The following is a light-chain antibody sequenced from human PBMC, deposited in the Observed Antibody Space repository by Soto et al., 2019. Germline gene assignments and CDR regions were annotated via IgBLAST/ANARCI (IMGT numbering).Light chain of an antibody. V-gene: IGKV1-5*01. CDR2: DAS. CDR3: QQYNSYSRT. Sequence: DIQMTQPPSTLSASVGDRVTITCRASQSISSWLAWYQQKPGKAPKLLIYDASSLESGVPSRFSGSGSGTEFTLTISSLQPDDFATYYCQQYNSYSRTFDQGTKV. J-gene: IGKJ1*01. CDR1: QSISSW.